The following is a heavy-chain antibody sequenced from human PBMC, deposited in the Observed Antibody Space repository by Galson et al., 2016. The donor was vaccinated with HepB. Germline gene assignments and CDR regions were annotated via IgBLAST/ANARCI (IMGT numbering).Heavy chain of an antibody. J-gene: IGHJ4*02. D-gene: IGHD4-17*01. CDR2: IHYSGSI. Sequence: ETLSLTCSVSGGSISSSAYWGWIRQPPGKGLEWIANIHYSGSIDYKSSLKSRVTISLDRFKNQFSLKLNSVTAADTAFYYCARPRDYGFDNWGQGTLVTVSS. CDR3: ARPRDYGFDN. V-gene: IGHV4-39*01. CDR1: GGSISSSAY.